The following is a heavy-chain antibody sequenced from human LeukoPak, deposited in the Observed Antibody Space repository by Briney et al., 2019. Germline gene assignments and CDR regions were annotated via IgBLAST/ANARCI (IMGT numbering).Heavy chain of an antibody. D-gene: IGHD3-10*01. V-gene: IGHV4-30-2*03. CDR2: IYDSGST. CDR1: GVSVSSGGYS. J-gene: IGHJ3*02. CDR3: ARHQSGWFGELHAFYI. Sequence: PSETLSLTCAVSGVSVSSGGYSWSWIRQPPGKGLESVGYIYDSGSTYYNPSLKSRVTISVDTSKNQFSLKLSSVTAADTAVYYCARHQSGWFGELHAFYIWGQGTMVTVSS.